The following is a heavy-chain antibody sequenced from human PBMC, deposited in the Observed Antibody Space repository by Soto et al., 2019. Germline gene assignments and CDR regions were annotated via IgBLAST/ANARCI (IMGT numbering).Heavy chain of an antibody. J-gene: IGHJ4*02. CDR1: GGSISSSNW. Sequence: QVQLQESGPGLVKPSGTLSLTCAVSGGSISSSNWWSWVRQPPGKGLEWIGEIYHSGITNYNPSLKSRVTLQLDQSKNQFSLRLSSVTASDTAVYYCARLGVYTAAAGSDYWGQGTLVTVSS. CDR2: IYHSGIT. V-gene: IGHV4-4*02. CDR3: ARLGVYTAAAGSDY. D-gene: IGHD6-13*01.